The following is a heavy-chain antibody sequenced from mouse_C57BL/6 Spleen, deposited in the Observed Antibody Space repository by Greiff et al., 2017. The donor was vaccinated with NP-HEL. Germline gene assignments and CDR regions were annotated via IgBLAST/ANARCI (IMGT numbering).Heavy chain of an antibody. J-gene: IGHJ4*01. V-gene: IGHV1-64*01. Sequence: QVQLQQPGAELVKPGASVKLSCKASGYTFTSYWMHWVKQRPGQCLEWIGMIHPNSGSTNYNEKFKSKATLTVDKSSSTAYMQLSSLTSEDSAVYYCARGYYGIYYYAMDYWGQGTSVTVSS. CDR2: IHPNSGST. CDR3: ARGYYGIYYYAMDY. D-gene: IGHD1-2*01. CDR1: GYTFTSYW.